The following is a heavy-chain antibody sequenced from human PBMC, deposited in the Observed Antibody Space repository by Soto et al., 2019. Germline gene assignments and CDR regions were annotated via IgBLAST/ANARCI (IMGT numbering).Heavy chain of an antibody. CDR2: IRAYTGDT. CDR1: GYIFTTYI. CDR3: GRIAAESYFAMDV. J-gene: IGHJ6*02. V-gene: IGHV1-18*01. D-gene: IGHD6-25*01. Sequence: QVQLVQSGAEVKKPGASLKVSCKASGYIFTTYIITWVRQAPGHGLEWMGWIRAYTGDTTYPQKVQGRVTMTMETSTRTAYMELRSLRSDDTAVYYCGRIAAESYFAMDVGGPGTTVTVSS.